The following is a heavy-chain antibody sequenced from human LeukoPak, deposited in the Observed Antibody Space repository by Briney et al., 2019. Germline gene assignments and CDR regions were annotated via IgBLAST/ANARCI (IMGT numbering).Heavy chain of an antibody. Sequence: PGGSLRLSCAASGFTFSNSWMSWVRQAPGKGLEWVANINQEGSEKNYVDSVKGRFTISRDNAKNSLYLQMNSLRAEDTAVYYCARWGGPYYFDYWGQGTLVTVSS. CDR3: ARWGGPYYFDY. CDR2: INQEGSEK. CDR1: GFTFSNSW. J-gene: IGHJ4*02. V-gene: IGHV3-7*01. D-gene: IGHD3-16*01.